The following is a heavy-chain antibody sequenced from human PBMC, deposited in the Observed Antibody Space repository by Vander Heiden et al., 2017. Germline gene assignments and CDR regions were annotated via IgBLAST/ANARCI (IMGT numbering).Heavy chain of an antibody. CDR1: GYTLTELS. CDR3: ATDIRITMVRGVIDYYYYGMDV. V-gene: IGHV1-24*01. J-gene: IGHJ6*02. D-gene: IGHD3-10*01. CDR2: FDPEDGET. Sequence: QVQLVQSGAEVKKPGASVKVSCKVSGYTLTELSMHWVRQAPGKGLEWMGGFDPEDGETIYAQKFQGRVTMTEDTSTDTAYMELSSLRSEDTAVYYCATDIRITMVRGVIDYYYYGMDVWGQGTTVTVSS.